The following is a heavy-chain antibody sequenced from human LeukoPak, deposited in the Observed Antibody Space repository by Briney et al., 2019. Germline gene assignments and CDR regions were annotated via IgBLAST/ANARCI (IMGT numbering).Heavy chain of an antibody. CDR2: IYYSGST. CDR1: GGSISSYY. V-gene: IGHV4-59*01. J-gene: IGHJ4*02. D-gene: IGHD1-26*01. CDR3: ARSGSGSYSRFDY. Sequence: SETLSLICTVSGGSISSYYWSWIRQPPGKGLEWLGYIYYSGSTNYNPSLKSRVTISVDTSKNQFSLKLSSVTAADTAVYYCARSGSGSYSRFDYWGQGTLVTVSS.